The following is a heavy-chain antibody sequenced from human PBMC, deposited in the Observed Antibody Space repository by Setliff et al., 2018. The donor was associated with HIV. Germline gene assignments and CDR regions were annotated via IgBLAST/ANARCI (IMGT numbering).Heavy chain of an antibody. CDR2: ISAYNGNT. Sequence: ASVKVSCKSSGYTFTSYGISWVRQAPGQGLEWVGWISAYNGNTNYAQKLQGRVTMTTDTSTSTAYKELRSLRSDDTAVYYCARDYCSSTTCEDYFDYWGQGTLVTVSS. D-gene: IGHD2-2*01. V-gene: IGHV1-18*01. CDR1: GYTFTSYG. CDR3: ARDYCSSTTCEDYFDY. J-gene: IGHJ4*02.